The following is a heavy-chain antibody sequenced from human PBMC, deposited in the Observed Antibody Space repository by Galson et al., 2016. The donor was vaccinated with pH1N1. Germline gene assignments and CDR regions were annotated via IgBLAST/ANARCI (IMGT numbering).Heavy chain of an antibody. CDR1: GFSLSTSGVG. CDR3: SHGSSWAPPWNNWFDP. V-gene: IGHV2-5*02. CDR2: IYWDDDK. J-gene: IGHJ5*02. D-gene: IGHD6-13*01. Sequence: PALVKPTQTLTLTCTFSGFSLSTSGVGVGWIRQPPGKALEWLALIYWDDDKRYSPSLQSRLTITKDTSKNQVVLTMTNLYPVDTATYYCSHGSSWAPPWNNWFDPWGQGTLVTVSS.